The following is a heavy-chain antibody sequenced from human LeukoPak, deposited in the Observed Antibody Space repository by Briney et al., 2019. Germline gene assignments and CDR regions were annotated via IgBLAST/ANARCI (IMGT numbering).Heavy chain of an antibody. Sequence: GGSLRLSCAASGFTFSSYWMSWVRQAPGKGLEWVAAISHDGSKNSYADSVKGRFTISRDNSKSTLYLQMNSLRAEDAAVYYCARDLSGRYSIDYWGQGTLVTVSS. CDR3: ARDLSGRYSIDY. V-gene: IGHV3-30-3*01. CDR1: GFTFSSYW. J-gene: IGHJ4*02. CDR2: ISHDGSKN. D-gene: IGHD1-26*01.